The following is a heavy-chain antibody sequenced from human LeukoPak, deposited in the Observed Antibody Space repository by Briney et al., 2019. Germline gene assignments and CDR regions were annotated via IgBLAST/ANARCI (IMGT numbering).Heavy chain of an antibody. J-gene: IGHJ4*02. CDR1: GYSISSGFY. Sequence: PSETLSLTCTVSGYSISSGFYWGWIRQPPGKGLEWIGNTYHGGRTYSNPSLKSRVTISVDTSKNQFSLKLSSMTAADTAVYYCARQNAGLTFDYWGQGTLVTVSS. V-gene: IGHV4-38-2*02. CDR3: ARQNAGLTFDY. CDR2: TYHGGRT.